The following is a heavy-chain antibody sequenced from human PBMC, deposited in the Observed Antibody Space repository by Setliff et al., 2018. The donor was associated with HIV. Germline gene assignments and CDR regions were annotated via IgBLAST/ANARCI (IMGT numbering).Heavy chain of an antibody. J-gene: IGHJ4*02. V-gene: IGHV1-18*01. CDR3: ARDGYSSSWYVISGSFDY. D-gene: IGHD6-13*01. CDR2: ISAYNGNT. CDR1: GYTFTSYG. Sequence: ASVKVSCKASGYTFTSYGISWVRQAPGQGLEWMGWISAYNGNTNYAQKLQGRVTMTTDTSTSTAYMELRSLRSDDTAVYYCARDGYSSSWYVISGSFDYWGQGIQVTVSS.